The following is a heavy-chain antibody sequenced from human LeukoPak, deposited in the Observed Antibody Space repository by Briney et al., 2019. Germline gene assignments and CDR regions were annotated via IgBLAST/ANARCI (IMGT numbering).Heavy chain of an antibody. CDR3: AREQGTGYDK. Sequence: GGSLRLSCAASGFTFSDYYMSWIRQAPGKGLEWVSYMGSTGRTISYAASVKGRLPISRDNAKHYLYQQMNSLRAEHTAVYYCAREQGTGYDKWGEGTRVIVSS. J-gene: IGHJ4*02. CDR2: MGSTGRTI. D-gene: IGHD1-1*01. CDR1: GFTFSDYY. V-gene: IGHV3-11*01.